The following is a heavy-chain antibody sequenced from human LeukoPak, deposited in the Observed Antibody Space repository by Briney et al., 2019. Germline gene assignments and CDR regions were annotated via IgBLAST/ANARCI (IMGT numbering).Heavy chain of an antibody. D-gene: IGHD1-1*01. J-gene: IGHJ6*02. CDR2: IRGDGKIT. V-gene: IGHV3-43*02. CDR3: GKGWDDIMSDNYYFGVDV. CDR1: GFTFDNHV. Sequence: GGSLRLSCTASGFTFDNHVLHWVRQVPGKGLEWVALIRGDGKITHYGDSVKGQFTVSRDNSKNSLYLQMDSLTSEDSALYYCGKGWDDIMSDNYYFGVDVCGQGTTVTVSS.